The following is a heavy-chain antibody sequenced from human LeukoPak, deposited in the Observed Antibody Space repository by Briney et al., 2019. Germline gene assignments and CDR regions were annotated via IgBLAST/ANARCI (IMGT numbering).Heavy chain of an antibody. D-gene: IGHD6-13*01. CDR3: AGEVIAAAGTKWFDP. CDR2: INPNSGGT. J-gene: IGHJ5*02. V-gene: IGHV1-2*02. CDR1: VYTFTGYY. Sequence: ASVKVSCKASVYTFTGYYMHWVRQAPGQGLEWMGWINPNSGGTNYAQKFQGRVTMTRDTSISTAYMELSRLRSDDTAVYYCAGEVIAAAGTKWFDPWGQGTLVTVSS.